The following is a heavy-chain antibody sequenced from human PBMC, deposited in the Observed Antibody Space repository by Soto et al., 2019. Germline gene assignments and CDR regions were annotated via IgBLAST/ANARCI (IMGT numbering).Heavy chain of an antibody. CDR1: GFTFGDYA. CDR3: TRDLKAPSPFYGMDV. J-gene: IGHJ6*02. V-gene: IGHV3-49*03. Sequence: GGSLRLSCTASGFTFGDYAMSWFRQAPGKGLEWVGFIRSKAYGGTTEYAASVKGRFTISRDDSKSIAYLQMNSLKTEDTAVYYCTRDLKAPSPFYGMDVWGQGTTVTVSS. CDR2: IRSKAYGGTT.